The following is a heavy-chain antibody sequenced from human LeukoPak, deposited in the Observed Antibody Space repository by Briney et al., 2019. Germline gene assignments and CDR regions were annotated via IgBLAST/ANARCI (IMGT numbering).Heavy chain of an antibody. CDR2: INHSGST. Sequence: SETLSLTCAVYGGSFSGYYWSWIRQPPGKGLEWIGEINHSGSTNYNPSLKSRVTISVDTSKNQFSLKLSSVTAADTAVYYCARGLRSYYDSSGGFDYWGQGTLVTVSS. D-gene: IGHD3-22*01. J-gene: IGHJ4*02. CDR1: GGSFSGYY. CDR3: ARGLRSYYDSSGGFDY. V-gene: IGHV4-34*01.